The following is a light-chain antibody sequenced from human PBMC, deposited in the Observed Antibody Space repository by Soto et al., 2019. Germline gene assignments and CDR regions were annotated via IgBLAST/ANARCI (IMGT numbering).Light chain of an antibody. V-gene: IGKV3-20*01. J-gene: IGKJ4*01. CDR1: QSVSSSY. CDR2: GAS. CDR3: QQYGSL. Sequence: EIVLTQSPGTLSLSPGERATLSCRASQSVSSSYLAWYQQKPGQAPRLLIYGASSRATGIPDRFSGSGSRTDFTLTISRLEPEDFAVYYCQQYGSLFGGGTKVEIK.